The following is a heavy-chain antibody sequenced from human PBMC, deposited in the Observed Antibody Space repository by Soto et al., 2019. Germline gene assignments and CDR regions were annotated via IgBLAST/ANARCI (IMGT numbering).Heavy chain of an antibody. V-gene: IGHV3-21*01. CDR2: ISSSSSYI. D-gene: IGHD6-13*01. CDR3: ARADTGYSSSWDQYYYYYMDV. J-gene: IGHJ6*03. Sequence: GGSLRLSCAASGFTFSSYSMNWVRQAPGKGLEWVSSISSSSSYIYYADSVKGRFTISRDNAKNSLYLQMNSLRAEDTAVYYCARADTGYSSSWDQYYYYYMDVWGKGTTVTVSS. CDR1: GFTFSSYS.